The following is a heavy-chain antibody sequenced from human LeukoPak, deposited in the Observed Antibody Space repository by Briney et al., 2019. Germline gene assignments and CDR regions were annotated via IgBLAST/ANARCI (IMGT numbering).Heavy chain of an antibody. D-gene: IGHD3-3*01. CDR1: GGSFSGYY. Sequence: SETLSLTCAVYGGSFSGYYWSWIRQPPGKGLEWIGEINHSGSTNYNPSLESRVTISVDTSKNQFSLKLSSVTAADTAVYYCARVRFLEWSEYFDYWGQGTLVTVSS. CDR3: ARVRFLEWSEYFDY. V-gene: IGHV4-34*01. J-gene: IGHJ4*02. CDR2: INHSGST.